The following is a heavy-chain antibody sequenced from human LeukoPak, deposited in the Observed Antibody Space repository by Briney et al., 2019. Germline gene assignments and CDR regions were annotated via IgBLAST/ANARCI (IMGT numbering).Heavy chain of an antibody. Sequence: SETLSLTCAVYGGSFSGYYWSWIRQPPGKGLERIGEINHSGSTNYNPSLKSRVTISVDTSKNQFSLKLSSVTAADTAVYYCARYYYDFWSGSWFDPWGQGTLVTVSS. CDR3: ARYYYDFWSGSWFDP. J-gene: IGHJ5*02. D-gene: IGHD3-3*01. CDR2: INHSGST. V-gene: IGHV4-34*01. CDR1: GGSFSGYY.